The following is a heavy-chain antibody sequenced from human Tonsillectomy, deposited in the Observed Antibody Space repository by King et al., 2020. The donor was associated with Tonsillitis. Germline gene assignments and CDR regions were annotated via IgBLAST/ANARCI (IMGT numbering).Heavy chain of an antibody. V-gene: IGHV4-30-4*07. CDR2: TYYSGNT. J-gene: IGHJ6*02. D-gene: IGHD5-18*01. CDR1: GDSVSSGGYS. Sequence: QLQESGPGLIKPSEILSLTCAVSGDSVSSGGYSWSWFRQPPGKGLEWISYTYYSGNTYHNPSLKSRITISLDPSKNQFSLKLSSVTAADTVVYFCSRQCEYRYGYGGLDVWGQGTTVTVSS. CDR3: SRQCEYRYGYGGLDV.